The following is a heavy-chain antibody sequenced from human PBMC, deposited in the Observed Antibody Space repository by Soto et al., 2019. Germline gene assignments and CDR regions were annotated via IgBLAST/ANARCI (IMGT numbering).Heavy chain of an antibody. J-gene: IGHJ5*02. Sequence: QLQLQESGPGLVKPSETLSLTCSVSGGSISRSSYFWGWIRQPPGRGLGWIGRIYYSGSTYYNPALKSRVTVSVYTSKNQFSLKLSSVTAADPAVYYCATHPSNFWFGPWGEGALITVSS. D-gene: IGHD4-4*01. CDR2: IYYSGST. CDR3: ATHPSNFWFGP. CDR1: GGSISRSSYF. V-gene: IGHV4-39*01.